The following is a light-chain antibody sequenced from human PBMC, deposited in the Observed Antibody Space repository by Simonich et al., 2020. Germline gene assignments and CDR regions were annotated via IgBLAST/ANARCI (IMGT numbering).Light chain of an antibody. CDR3: YSTDSSGNHSV. CDR2: EDS. J-gene: IGLJ2*01. V-gene: IGLV3-10*01. CDR1: TLPKKY. Sequence: SYELTQPPSLSVSPGQTARITCSGETLPKKYAYWYQQKSGQAPVLVIYEDSKRPSGIPDRFSGSSSGTMATLTISGAQVEDEADYYCYSTDSSGNHSVFGGGTKLTVL.